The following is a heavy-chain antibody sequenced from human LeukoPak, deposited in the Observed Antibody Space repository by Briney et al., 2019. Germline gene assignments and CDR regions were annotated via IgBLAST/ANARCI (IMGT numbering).Heavy chain of an antibody. V-gene: IGHV3-33*01. J-gene: IGHJ4*02. D-gene: IGHD2-2*01. Sequence: GRSLRLSCAASGFTFSSHGMQWVRHAPGKGLEWVAVIWYDGSNKYYTDSVKGRFTISRDNSKNTLYLQMNSLRAEDTAVYYCARGIGGPAGKGYYFDHWGQGTLVTVSS. CDR2: IWYDGSNK. CDR1: GFTFSSHG. CDR3: ARGIGGPAGKGYYFDH.